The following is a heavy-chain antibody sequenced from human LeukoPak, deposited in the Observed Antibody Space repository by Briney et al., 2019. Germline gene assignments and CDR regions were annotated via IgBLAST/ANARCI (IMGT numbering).Heavy chain of an antibody. D-gene: IGHD5-18*01. CDR3: ARPGARGYSYGYQGAFDY. Sequence: SETLSLTCTVSGGSISSSSYYWGWIRQPPGKGLEWIGRIYTSGSTHYNPSLKSRVTISVDTSKNQFSLKLSSVTAAGTAVYYCARPGARGYSYGYQGAFDYWGQGTLVTVSS. CDR1: GGSISSSSYY. CDR2: IYTSGST. J-gene: IGHJ4*02. V-gene: IGHV4-39*07.